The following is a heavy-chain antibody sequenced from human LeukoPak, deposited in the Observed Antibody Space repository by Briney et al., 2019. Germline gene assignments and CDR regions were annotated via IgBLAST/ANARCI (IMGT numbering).Heavy chain of an antibody. CDR2: IGGSGDST. Sequence: GGSLRLSCAASGFTFSSYAMSWVRQAPGKGLEWVSGIGGSGDSTYFADSVKGRFTISRDNSKNTLYLQMNSLRAEDTAIYYCAKTWQLSFDSWGQGTLVTVSS. V-gene: IGHV3-23*01. J-gene: IGHJ5*01. D-gene: IGHD2-15*01. CDR3: AKTWQLSFDS. CDR1: GFTFSSYA.